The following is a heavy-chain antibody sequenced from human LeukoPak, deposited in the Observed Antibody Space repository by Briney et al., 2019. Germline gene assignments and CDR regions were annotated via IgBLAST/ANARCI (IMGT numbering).Heavy chain of an antibody. D-gene: IGHD1-26*01. J-gene: IGHJ2*01. CDR2: ISGSGFST. CDR1: GFTFSSYA. Sequence: GGSLRLSCAASGFTFSSYAMSWVRRAPGKGLEWVSGISGSGFSTFYVDSVKGRFTISRDNSKNTLYLQMNSLRAEDTAVYYCAKDLPPSYSGSRKSWYFDLWGRGTLVTVSS. CDR3: AKDLPPSYSGSRKSWYFDL. V-gene: IGHV3-23*01.